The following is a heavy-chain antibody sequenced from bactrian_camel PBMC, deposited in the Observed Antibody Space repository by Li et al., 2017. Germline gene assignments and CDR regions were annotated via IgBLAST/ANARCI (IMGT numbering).Heavy chain of an antibody. CDR1: GSIQRTNC. V-gene: IGHV3S53*01. D-gene: IGHD3*01. CDR2: DNGVGTT. J-gene: IGHJ4*01. Sequence: VQLVESGGGSVQAGGSLRLSCAASGSIQRTNCMGWFRQAPGKERDWVATDNGVGTTYYGDSVKCRFTISRDNAKDTLYLQMNSLKIEDTAVYYCALGSSRQATMTARGKGTQVTVS.